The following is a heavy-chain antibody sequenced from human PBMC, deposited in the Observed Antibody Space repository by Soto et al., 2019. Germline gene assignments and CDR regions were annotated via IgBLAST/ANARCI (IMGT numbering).Heavy chain of an antibody. V-gene: IGHV1-2*02. CDR1: GYTFTDYY. CDR3: AKLAYYHYAMDV. CDR2: ISPKSGDT. J-gene: IGHJ6*02. Sequence: ASVKVSCKASGYTFTDYYLHWVRQAPGQGLEWMGWISPKSGDTKYAQNFQGRVTMTGDTSIRATYMELSSLTSDDTAVYYCAKLAYYHYAMDVWGQGTTVTVSS.